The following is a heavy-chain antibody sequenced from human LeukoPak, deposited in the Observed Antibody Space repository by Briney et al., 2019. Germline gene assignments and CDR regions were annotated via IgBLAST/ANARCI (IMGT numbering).Heavy chain of an antibody. CDR3: ARELLWFGDPAGAFDI. V-gene: IGHV4-59*01. CDR2: IYYSGST. D-gene: IGHD3-10*01. J-gene: IGHJ3*02. CDR1: GGSFSGYY. Sequence: PSETLSLTCAVYGGSFSGYYWCWIRQTPGKGLEWIGYIYYSGSTNYNPSLKSRVTISVDTSKNQFSLKLSSVTAADTAVYYCARELLWFGDPAGAFDIWGQGTMVTVSS.